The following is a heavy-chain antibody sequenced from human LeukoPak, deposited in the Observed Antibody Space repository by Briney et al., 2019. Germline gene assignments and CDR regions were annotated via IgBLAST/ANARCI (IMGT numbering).Heavy chain of an antibody. J-gene: IGHJ4*02. CDR1: GFTFSNAW. Sequence: GGSLRLSCAASGFTFSNAWMSWVRQAPGKGLEWVGRIKSKTDGGTTDYAAPVKGRFTMSRDDSKNTLDLQMNSLKTEDTAVYYRTPARHYDSSGYYSFDYWGQGTLVTVSS. CDR2: IKSKTDGGTT. D-gene: IGHD3-22*01. CDR3: TPARHYDSSGYYSFDY. V-gene: IGHV3-15*01.